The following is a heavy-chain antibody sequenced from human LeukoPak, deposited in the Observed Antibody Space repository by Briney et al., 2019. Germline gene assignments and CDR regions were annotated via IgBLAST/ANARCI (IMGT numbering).Heavy chain of an antibody. J-gene: IGHJ4*02. CDR2: ISGSGGST. D-gene: IGHD4-23*01. Sequence: PGGSLRLSCAASGFTFSSYAMTWVRQAPGKGLEWLSTISGSGGSTYSADSVKGRFTISRDGSKNTLYLQMNSLRAEDTAIYYCAKPYGGNSGVCDYWGQGTLVTVSS. V-gene: IGHV3-23*01. CDR1: GFTFSSYA. CDR3: AKPYGGNSGVCDY.